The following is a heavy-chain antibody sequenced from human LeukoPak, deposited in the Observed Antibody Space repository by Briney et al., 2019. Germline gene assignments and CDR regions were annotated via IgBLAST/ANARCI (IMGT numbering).Heavy chain of an antibody. CDR3: AREATHDDRGFDY. V-gene: IGHV4-39*02. J-gene: IGHJ4*02. Sequence: PSGTLSLTCTVSGGSISDSSYYWDWIRQPPGKGLEWIGSIYYSGSTYYTPSLKSRVTISVDTSKNQFSLKLSSVTAADTAVYYCAREATHDDRGFDYWGQGTLVTVSS. CDR1: GGSISDSSYY. D-gene: IGHD3-9*01. CDR2: IYYSGST.